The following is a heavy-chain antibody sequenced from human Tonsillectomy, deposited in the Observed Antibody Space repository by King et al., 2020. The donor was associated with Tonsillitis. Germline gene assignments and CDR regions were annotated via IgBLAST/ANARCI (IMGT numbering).Heavy chain of an antibody. Sequence: VQLVESGGGLVQPGRSLRLSCTASGFTFGDYAMSWVRQAPGKGLEWVGFIRSKGYGGTTEYAASVKSRFTISRDDSKSIAYLQMNSLKTEDTAVYYCTTTSRITGTYYYYYYMDVWGKGTTVTVSS. CDR3: TTTSRITGTYYYYYYMDV. J-gene: IGHJ6*03. CDR1: GFTFGDYA. D-gene: IGHD1-20*01. CDR2: IRSKGYGGTT. V-gene: IGHV3-49*04.